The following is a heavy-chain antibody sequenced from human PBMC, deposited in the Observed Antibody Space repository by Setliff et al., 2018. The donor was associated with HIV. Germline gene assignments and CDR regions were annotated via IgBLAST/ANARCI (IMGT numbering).Heavy chain of an antibody. CDR3: ARRHNDYSLYYFDS. CDR2: INHSGST. V-gene: IGHV4-34*01. Sequence: PSETLSLTCAVYGGSFSGYYWSWIRQPPGKGLEWIGEINHSGSTYYNPSLESRVTISADMSKNQFSLKLSSVTAADTAVYYCARRHNDYSLYYFDSWGQGTLVTVSS. CDR1: GGSFSGYY. J-gene: IGHJ4*02. D-gene: IGHD5-12*01.